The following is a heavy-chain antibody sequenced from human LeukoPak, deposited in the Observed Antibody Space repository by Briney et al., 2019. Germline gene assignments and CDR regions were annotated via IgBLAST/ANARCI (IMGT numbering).Heavy chain of an antibody. V-gene: IGHV3-23*01. CDR2: LSATGGHT. CDR1: GFTFSNFA. Sequence: GGSLRLSCAASGFTFSNFAMSWVRQAPGKGLEWVAGLSATGGHTYYAASVKGWFTISRDNSKNTLYLQMSSLRAEDSALYYCAKGLLPDRLRFGMDVWGQGTTVTVSS. CDR3: AKGLLPDRLRFGMDV. D-gene: IGHD6-6*01. J-gene: IGHJ6*02.